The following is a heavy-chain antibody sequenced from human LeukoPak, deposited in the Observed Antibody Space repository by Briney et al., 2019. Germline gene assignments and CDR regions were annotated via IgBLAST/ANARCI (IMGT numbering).Heavy chain of an antibody. D-gene: IGHD1-26*01. CDR2: INPNGGGT. CDR1: GYIFTRYY. CDR3: ARHPYSGSYHFDY. V-gene: IGHV1-2*02. J-gene: IGHJ4*02. Sequence: ASVKVSCKAFGYIFTRYYMHWGRQAPGQGLEWMGWINPNGGGTNSAQKFQGRVTMTRDTSISTAYMELSRLTSDDTAVYYCARHPYSGSYHFDYWGQGTLVTVSS.